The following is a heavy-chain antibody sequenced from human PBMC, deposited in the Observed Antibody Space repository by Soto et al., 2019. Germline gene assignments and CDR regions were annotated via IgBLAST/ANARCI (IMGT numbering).Heavy chain of an antibody. Sequence: PSETLSLTCTVSGGSVSSGSYYWSWIRQPPGKGLEWIGCIYYSGSTNYNPSLKSRVTISVDTSKNQFSLRLSSVTAADTAVYYCARVYDYGDYRYFDYWGQGTLVTVSS. V-gene: IGHV4-61*01. J-gene: IGHJ4*02. CDR2: IYYSGST. D-gene: IGHD4-17*01. CDR1: GGSVSSGSYY. CDR3: ARVYDYGDYRYFDY.